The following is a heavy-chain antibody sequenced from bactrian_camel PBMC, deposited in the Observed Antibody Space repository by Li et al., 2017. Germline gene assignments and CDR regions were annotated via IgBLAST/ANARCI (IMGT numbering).Heavy chain of an antibody. Sequence: DVQLVESGGGAVQAGGSLRLSWVFRGSLYSTDCLGWFRQAPGEEREGVAAIHTGNGATYYRDSVKARFTISQDTDKNMMYLQMASLKPVDTATYYCAARHGSLRWGTEPTDFAYWGQGTQVTVS. J-gene: IGHJ6*01. CDR3: AARHGSLRWGTEPTDFAY. CDR2: IHTGNGAT. V-gene: IGHV3S31*01. D-gene: IGHD5*01. CDR1: GSLYSTDC.